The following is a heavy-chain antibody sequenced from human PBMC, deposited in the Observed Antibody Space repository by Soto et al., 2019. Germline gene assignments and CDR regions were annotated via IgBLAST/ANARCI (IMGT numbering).Heavy chain of an antibody. CDR2: IIPILGIA. V-gene: IGHV1-69*08. J-gene: IGHJ4*02. CDR1: GGTFSSYT. CDR3: AREEYYYGLGAFFDY. Sequence: QVQLVQSGAEVKKPGSSVKVSCKASGGTFSSYTISWVRQAPGQGLEWLGRIIPILGIANYAQKFQGRVTITADKSTSTAYMELSSLRSEDTAVYYCAREEYYYGLGAFFDYWGLGTLVTVSS. D-gene: IGHD3-10*01.